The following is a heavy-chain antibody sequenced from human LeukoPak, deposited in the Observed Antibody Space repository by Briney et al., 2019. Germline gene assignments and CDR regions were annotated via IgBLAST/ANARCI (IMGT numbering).Heavy chain of an antibody. CDR3: AKHILEYCSGGSCYGYFDY. D-gene: IGHD2-15*01. V-gene: IGHV4-59*08. J-gene: IGHJ4*02. CDR1: GGSISSYY. Sequence: SETLSLTCTVSGGSISSYYWSWIRQPPGKGLEWIGYIYYSGSTNYNPSLKSRVTISVDTSKNQFSPKLSSVTAADTAVYYCAKHILEYCSGGSCYGYFDYWGQGTLVTVSS. CDR2: IYYSGST.